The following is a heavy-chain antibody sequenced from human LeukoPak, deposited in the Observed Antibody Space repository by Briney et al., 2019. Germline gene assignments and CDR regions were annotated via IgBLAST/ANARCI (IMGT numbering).Heavy chain of an antibody. Sequence: GGSLRLSCAASGFTFSSDSMNWVRQAPGRGLEWVSSISRSSRYIYYADSVKGRFTVSRDNAKNSLYLQMNSLRAEDTAIYYCAKELYCSSTSCAQFDPWGQGTLVTVSS. D-gene: IGHD2-2*01. CDR1: GFTFSSDS. J-gene: IGHJ5*02. V-gene: IGHV3-21*04. CDR2: ISRSSRYI. CDR3: AKELYCSSTSCAQFDP.